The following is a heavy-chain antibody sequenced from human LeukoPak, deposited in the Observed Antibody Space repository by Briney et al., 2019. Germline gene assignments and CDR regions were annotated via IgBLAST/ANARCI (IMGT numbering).Heavy chain of an antibody. J-gene: IGHJ6*02. CDR1: GFTFSSYA. D-gene: IGHD3-9*01. Sequence: GGSLRLSCAASGFTFSSYAMSWVRQAPGKGLEWVSAISGSGGSTYYADSVKGRFTISRDNPKNTLYLQMNSLRAEDTAVYYCARLYDINYYYYYGMDVWGQGTTVTVSS. CDR3: ARLYDINYYYYYGMDV. CDR2: ISGSGGST. V-gene: IGHV3-23*01.